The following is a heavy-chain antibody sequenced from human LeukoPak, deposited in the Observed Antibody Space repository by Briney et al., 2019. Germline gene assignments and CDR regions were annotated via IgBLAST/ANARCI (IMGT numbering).Heavy chain of an antibody. CDR1: GGSMSIYY. V-gene: IGHV4-59*01. Sequence: PSGTLSLTCSVAGGSMSIYYWSWIRQPPGKGLEWIGYVSYSGSTTYNPSLKSRVTISVDTSKNQFSLKLTSVTAADTAVYYCARGLTYYFDSSGYYVTDAFDIWGQGTMVTVSS. D-gene: IGHD3-22*01. CDR2: VSYSGST. CDR3: ARGLTYYFDSSGYYVTDAFDI. J-gene: IGHJ3*02.